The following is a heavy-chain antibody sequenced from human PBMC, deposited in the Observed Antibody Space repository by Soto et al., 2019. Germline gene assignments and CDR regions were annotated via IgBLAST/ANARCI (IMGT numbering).Heavy chain of an antibody. V-gene: IGHV3-33*01. D-gene: IGHD3-10*01. CDR3: ARDRGRNYYYGMDV. Sequence: QVQLVESGGGVVQPGRSLRLSCAASGFTFSSYGMHWVRQAPGKGLAWVAVIWYDGSNKYYADSVKGRFTISRDNSKNTLYLQMNSLRAEDTAVYYCARDRGRNYYYGMDVWGQGTTVTVSS. CDR1: GFTFSSYG. CDR2: IWYDGSNK. J-gene: IGHJ6*02.